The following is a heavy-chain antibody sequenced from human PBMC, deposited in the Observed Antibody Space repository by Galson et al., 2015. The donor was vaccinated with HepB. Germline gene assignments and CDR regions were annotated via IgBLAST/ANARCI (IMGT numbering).Heavy chain of an antibody. D-gene: IGHD3-10*01. Sequence: SLRLSCAASGFTFDDYAMHWVRQAPGKGLEWVSGISWNSGSIGYADSVKGRFTISRDNAKNSLYLQMNSLRAEDTALYYCAKDMGGVSGSGTPGAFDIWGQGTMVTVSS. CDR3: AKDMGGVSGSGTPGAFDI. V-gene: IGHV3-9*01. CDR2: ISWNSGSI. J-gene: IGHJ3*02. CDR1: GFTFDDYA.